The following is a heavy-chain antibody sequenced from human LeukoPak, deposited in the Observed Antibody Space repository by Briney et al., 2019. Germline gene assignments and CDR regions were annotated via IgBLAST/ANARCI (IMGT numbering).Heavy chain of an antibody. CDR3: ARDLGRDYGGNSEGLDY. J-gene: IGHJ4*02. Sequence: SETLSLTCTVSGGSISSYYWSWIRQPPGKGLEWIGYIYYSGSTNYNPSLKSRVTISVDTSKNQFSLKLSSVTAADTAVYYCARDLGRDYGGNSEGLDYWGQGTLVTVSS. V-gene: IGHV4-59*01. CDR2: IYYSGST. CDR1: GGSISSYY. D-gene: IGHD4-23*01.